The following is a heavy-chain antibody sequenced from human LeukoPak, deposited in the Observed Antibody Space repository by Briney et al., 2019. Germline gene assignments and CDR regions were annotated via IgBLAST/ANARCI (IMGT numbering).Heavy chain of an antibody. V-gene: IGHV1-18*01. CDR3: ARDLGIAVAGTWGY. CDR2: ISAYNGNT. Sequence: ASVKVSCKASGYTFTSYGISWVRQAPGQGGERMGWISAYNGNTNYAQKLQGRGTISTDTSTSTAYMELRSLISHDTAVYFCARDLGIAVAGTWGYWGQGTLVTVSS. J-gene: IGHJ4*02. D-gene: IGHD6-19*01. CDR1: GYTFTSYG.